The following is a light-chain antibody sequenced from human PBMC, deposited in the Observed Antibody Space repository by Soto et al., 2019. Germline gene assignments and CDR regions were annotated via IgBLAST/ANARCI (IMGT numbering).Light chain of an antibody. V-gene: IGKV1-27*01. CDR2: AAS. J-gene: IGKJ1*01. CDR3: QKYNGVPWT. Sequence: DLQMTQSPSSLSASVGDRVTIACRASQGISNFLAWYQQKPGKVPKLLIYAASTLQSGVPSRFSGSGSGTDFTLTISSLQPEDVATYYCQKYNGVPWTFGQGTKVEIK. CDR1: QGISNF.